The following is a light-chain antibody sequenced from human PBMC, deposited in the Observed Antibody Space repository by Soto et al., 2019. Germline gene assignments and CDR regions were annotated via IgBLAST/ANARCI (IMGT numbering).Light chain of an antibody. Sequence: QSVLTQPASVSGSPGQSITISCTGTSSDVGAYNYVSWYQQHPGKAPKLVIYEVTNRPSGVSNRFSGSKSGNTASLTISGLQAEDEADYYCNSYTSSSTLIFGGGTQLTVL. CDR3: NSYTSSSTLI. V-gene: IGLV2-14*01. CDR2: EVT. CDR1: SSDVGAYNY. J-gene: IGLJ2*01.